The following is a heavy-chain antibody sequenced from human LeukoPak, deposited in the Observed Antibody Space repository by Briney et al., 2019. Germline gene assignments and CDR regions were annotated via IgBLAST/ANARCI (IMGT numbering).Heavy chain of an antibody. Sequence: GASVKVSCKXSGGTFSSHAISWVRQAPGQGLEWMGRIIPIFGTANYAQKFQGRVTITTDESTSTAYMELSSLRSEDTAVYYCARTQNVVVTAIYAFDIWGQGTMVTVSS. CDR3: ARTQNVVVTAIYAFDI. J-gene: IGHJ3*02. CDR1: GGTFSSHA. V-gene: IGHV1-69*05. D-gene: IGHD2-21*02. CDR2: IIPIFGTA.